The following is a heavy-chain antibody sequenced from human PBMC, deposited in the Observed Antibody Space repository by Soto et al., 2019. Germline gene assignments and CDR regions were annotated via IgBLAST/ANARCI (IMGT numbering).Heavy chain of an antibody. D-gene: IGHD4-17*01. Sequence: SVKVSCKGSGGTFNRYTITWVRQAPGQGLEWMGRIIPMFGIASYAQNFQGRVTITADKSTSTAYMELSSLRSEDTAVYYCAAATVTTNYYYYGMDVWGQGTTVTVSS. CDR1: GGTFNRYT. CDR2: IIPMFGIA. V-gene: IGHV1-69*02. J-gene: IGHJ6*02. CDR3: AAATVTTNYYYYGMDV.